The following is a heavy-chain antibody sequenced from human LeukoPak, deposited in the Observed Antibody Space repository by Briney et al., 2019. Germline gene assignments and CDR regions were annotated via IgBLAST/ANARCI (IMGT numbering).Heavy chain of an antibody. V-gene: IGHV3-33*01. CDR1: GFPFSSYG. D-gene: IGHD3-10*01. CDR2: ILHDGINK. J-gene: IGHJ4*02. Sequence: GGALRLSCAASGFPFSSYGVHWVRQAPGKGMEGVAVILHDGINKDYVDSVKGRFTIARDNSKNTLFLQMNSLRAEDTAVYNCGREWFGEYLGRRAFDYGGQGALVTVSS. CDR3: GREWFGEYLGRRAFDY.